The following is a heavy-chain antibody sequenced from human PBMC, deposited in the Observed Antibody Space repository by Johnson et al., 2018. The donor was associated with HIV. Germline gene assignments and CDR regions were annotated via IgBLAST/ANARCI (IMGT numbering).Heavy chain of an antibody. CDR1: GFTVSSNY. J-gene: IGHJ3*01. CDR3: ARAGYGDAFDL. V-gene: IGHV3-7*01. D-gene: IGHD5-18*01. CDR2: IKQDGSEK. Sequence: MQLVESGGGLIQPGGSLRLSCAASGFTVSSNYMSWVRQAPGKGLEWVANIKQDGSEKYSVDSLKGRFTISRDNAKSTLYLQMNSLRAEDTAVYYCARAGYGDAFDLWGQGTMVTVSS.